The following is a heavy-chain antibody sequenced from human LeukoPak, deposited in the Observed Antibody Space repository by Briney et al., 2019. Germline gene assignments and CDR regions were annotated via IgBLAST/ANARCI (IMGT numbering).Heavy chain of an antibody. J-gene: IGHJ3*02. CDR2: IYPSGST. CDR3: ARRYAAAGLDHDAFDI. V-gene: IGHV4-61*02. CDR1: GGSINSAGYY. Sequence: PSETLSLTCTVSGGSINSAGYYWSWIRQPAGKGLEWIGRIYPSGSTNYNPSLKSRVTISLDTSKNQFSLKVTSVTAADTAVYYCARRYAAAGLDHDAFDIWGQGTMVTVSS. D-gene: IGHD6-13*01.